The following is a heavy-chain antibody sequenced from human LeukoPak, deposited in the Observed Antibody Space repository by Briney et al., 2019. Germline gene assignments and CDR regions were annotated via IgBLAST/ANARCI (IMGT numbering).Heavy chain of an antibody. CDR3: ARRTSWLHP. CDR2: IYETGRS. CDR1: GGSINRGGYS. Sequence: SQTLSLTCTVSGGSINRGGYSWTWLRQPLGKGLELIGGIYETGRSHYNPALKSRVTISKDIAKNHFSLTLSAVSAAETAVYYCARRTSWLHPGGQGTLVSVFS. V-gene: IGHV4-30-2*01. J-gene: IGHJ5*02.